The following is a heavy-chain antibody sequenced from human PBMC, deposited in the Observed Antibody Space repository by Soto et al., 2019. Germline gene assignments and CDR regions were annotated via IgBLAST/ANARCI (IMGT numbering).Heavy chain of an antibody. CDR2: ISASGGST. Sequence: GGSLRLSCIVSGFTFSSSAMSWVRQAPGKGLEWVSVISASGGSTDYADSVKGRFTISRDNSKNTLYLQMNSLRAEDTAVYYCAKDWADNSGYRVYWGQGTLVTVSS. V-gene: IGHV3-23*01. CDR3: AKDWADNSGYRVY. J-gene: IGHJ4*02. CDR1: GFTFSSSA. D-gene: IGHD3-22*01.